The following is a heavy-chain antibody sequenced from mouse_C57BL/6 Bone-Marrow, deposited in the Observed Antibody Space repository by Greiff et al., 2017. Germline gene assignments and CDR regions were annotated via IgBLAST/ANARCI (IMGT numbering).Heavy chain of an antibody. CDR2: IRNKANGYTT. J-gene: IGHJ1*03. CDR3: VRLGDCGGSYDWYCDV. Sequence: EVMLVESGGGLVQPGGSLSLSCAASGFTFTAYSMRWVRQPPGKALEWLGFIRNKANGYTTDYSASVKGRFTISRDTSQSILYLQMNAQRAEDRATYYCVRLGDCGGSYDWYCDVWGTGTTVTVSS. CDR1: GFTFTAYS. D-gene: IGHD1-1*02. V-gene: IGHV7-3*01.